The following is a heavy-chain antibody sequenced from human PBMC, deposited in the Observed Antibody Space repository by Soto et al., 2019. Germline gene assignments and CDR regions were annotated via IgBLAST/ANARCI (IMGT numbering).Heavy chain of an antibody. Sequence: GESRKISCAASGFTFDDYTMHWVRQTPGKGLEWVSLISWDGDSAYYADSVRGRFTISRDNSKNSLFLQMNNVRAEDAALYFCAKGTRGNSPELDFWGQGTLVTVSS. CDR3: AKGTRGNSPELDF. D-gene: IGHD1-1*01. J-gene: IGHJ4*02. CDR1: GFTFDDYT. V-gene: IGHV3-43*01. CDR2: ISWDGDSA.